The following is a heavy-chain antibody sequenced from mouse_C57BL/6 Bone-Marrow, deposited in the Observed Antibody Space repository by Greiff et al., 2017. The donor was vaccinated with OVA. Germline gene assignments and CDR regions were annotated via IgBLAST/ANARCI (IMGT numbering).Heavy chain of an antibody. V-gene: IGHV10-3*01. CDR1: GFTFNTYA. J-gene: IGHJ4*01. CDR3: VRGDYGSNYYAMDY. Sequence: EVQVVESGGGLVQPKGSLKLSCAASGFTFNTYAMHWVRQAPGKGLEWVARIRSKSSNYATYYADSVKDRFTISRDDSQSMLYLQMNNLKTEDTAMYYCVRGDYGSNYYAMDYWGQGTSVTVSS. D-gene: IGHD1-1*01. CDR2: IRSKSSNYAT.